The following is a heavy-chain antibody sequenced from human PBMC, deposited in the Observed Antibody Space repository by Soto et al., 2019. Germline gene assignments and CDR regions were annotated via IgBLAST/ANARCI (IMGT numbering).Heavy chain of an antibody. V-gene: IGHV3-9*01. Sequence: EMQLVESGGGLVPPGRSLRLSCAGFGFKFEDYAMHWVRQVPGEGLEWVSYINWNSGKVKYADSVKGRFTISRDNAKNSLYLHMTSLKSEDTALYYCAKAGCSDANCHFWALESWGQGTLVSVSS. J-gene: IGHJ4*02. CDR3: AKAGCSDANCHFWALES. CDR1: GFKFEDYA. D-gene: IGHD6-19*01. CDR2: INWNSGKV.